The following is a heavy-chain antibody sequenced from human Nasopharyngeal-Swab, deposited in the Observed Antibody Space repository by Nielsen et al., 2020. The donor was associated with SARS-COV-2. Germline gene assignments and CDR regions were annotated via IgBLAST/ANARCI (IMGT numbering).Heavy chain of an antibody. CDR3: ARGGGVDEYRYYYYGMDV. CDR2: INPNSGGT. V-gene: IGHV1-2*02. D-gene: IGHD5-12*01. CDR1: GYTFTGYY. J-gene: IGHJ6*02. Sequence: ASVKVSCKASGYTFTGYYMHWVRQAPGQGLEWMGWINPNSGGTNYAQKFQGRVTITADESTSTAYMELSSLRSEDTAVYYCARGGGVDEYRYYYYGMDVWGQGTTVTVSS.